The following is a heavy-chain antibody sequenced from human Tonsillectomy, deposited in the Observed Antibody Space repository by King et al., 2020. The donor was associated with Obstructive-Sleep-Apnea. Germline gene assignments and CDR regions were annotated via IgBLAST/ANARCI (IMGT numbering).Heavy chain of an antibody. CDR1: GFTFSTSA. CDR2: ISNDGKNK. D-gene: IGHD4-17*01. V-gene: IGHV3-30*04. CDR3: ARLRVTYGDLPL. Sequence: VQLVESGGGVVQPGRSLRLSCAASGFTFSTSALHWVRQAPGKGLEWVAGISNDGKNKEYADSVKGRFTISRDNSENTLYLQTNSLRADVTALYYCARLRVTYGDLPLWGRGTLVTVSS. J-gene: IGHJ2*01.